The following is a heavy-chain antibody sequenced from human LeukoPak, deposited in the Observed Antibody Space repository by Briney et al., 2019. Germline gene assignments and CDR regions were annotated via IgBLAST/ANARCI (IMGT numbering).Heavy chain of an antibody. CDR2: IYHSGST. J-gene: IGHJ4*02. V-gene: IGHV4-30-2*01. CDR3: ARDERLTGLDY. Sequence: PSETLSLTCAVSGGSISSGGYSWSWIRQPPGKGLEWIGYIYHSGSTYYNPSLKSRVTISVDRSKNQFSLKLSSVPAADTAVYYCARDERLTGLDYWGQGTLVTVSS. CDR1: GGSISSGGYS. D-gene: IGHD1-20*01.